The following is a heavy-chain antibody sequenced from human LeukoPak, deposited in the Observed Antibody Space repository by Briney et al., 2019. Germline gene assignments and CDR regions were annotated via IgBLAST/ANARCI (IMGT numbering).Heavy chain of an antibody. V-gene: IGHV3-23*01. J-gene: IGHJ4*02. CDR3: ANRGYVTYYFDC. D-gene: IGHD5-18*01. Sequence: GGSLRLSCAASGFTFSSYEMNWVRQAPGKGLEWVSVISGSGGTTYYADSVKGRFTISRDNSKNTLYLQMNSLRAEDTAVYYCANRGYVTYYFDCWGQGTLVTVSS. CDR2: ISGSGGTT. CDR1: GFTFSSYE.